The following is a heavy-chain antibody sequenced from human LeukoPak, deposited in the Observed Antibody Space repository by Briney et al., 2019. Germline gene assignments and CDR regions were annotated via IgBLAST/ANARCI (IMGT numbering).Heavy chain of an antibody. CDR2: ISSYSSTI. CDR1: GFTFSSYS. J-gene: IGHJ3*01. D-gene: IGHD3-10*01. V-gene: IGHV3-48*01. CDR3: ARDALTMIRGVTNP. Sequence: GGSLRLSCAASGFTFSSYSMNWVRQAPGKGLEWVSYISSYSSTIYYADSVKGRFTISRDNAKNSLFLQMNSLRAEDTAVYYCARDALTMIRGVTNPWGQGTMVTVSS.